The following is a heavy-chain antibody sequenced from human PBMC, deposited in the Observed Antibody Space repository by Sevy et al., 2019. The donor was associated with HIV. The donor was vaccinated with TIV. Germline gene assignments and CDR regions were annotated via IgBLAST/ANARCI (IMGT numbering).Heavy chain of an antibody. CDR3: ARAFCSGGRCYSLAY. V-gene: IGHV1-18*04. J-gene: IGHJ4*02. Sequence: ASVKVSCKASGYTFTTYRITWVRQAPGQGLEWMGWLSPHDGDTNYAQKDRGRVTMTTDTSTSTAYMELRSLRSDDTAVYYCARAFCSGGRCYSLAYWAQGTLVTVSS. CDR2: LSPHDGDT. CDR1: GYTFTTYR. D-gene: IGHD2-15*01.